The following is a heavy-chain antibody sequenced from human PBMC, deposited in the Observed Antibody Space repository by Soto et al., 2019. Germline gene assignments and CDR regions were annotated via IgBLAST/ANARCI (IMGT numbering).Heavy chain of an antibody. CDR2: IDVLDGA. J-gene: IGHJ4*02. CDR1: GLSLNNYA. V-gene: IGHV3-23*01. Sequence: GGSLRLSCVVSGLSLNNYAIAWVRHAPGKGLEFVSTIDVLDGAWYSDSVRGRLAISRDVSRNTVYLQMSSLRVEDTAIYFCSGWRAGGPVNLDHWGPGTRVTVS. D-gene: IGHD2-15*01. CDR3: SGWRAGGPVNLDH.